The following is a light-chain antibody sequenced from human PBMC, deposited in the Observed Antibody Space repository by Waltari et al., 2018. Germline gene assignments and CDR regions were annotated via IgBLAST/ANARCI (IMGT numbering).Light chain of an antibody. Sequence: QSVLTQPPSESGTPGQRATIPCSGGATNTGVNFVYWYRQLPGTAPKLLLYKNDQRPSGVPDRISGSKSGTSASLVISGLRSEDEADYYCAAWDDRLYTVMFGGGTKLTVL. CDR3: AAWDDRLYTVM. CDR1: ATNTGVNF. V-gene: IGLV1-47*01. J-gene: IGLJ3*02. CDR2: KND.